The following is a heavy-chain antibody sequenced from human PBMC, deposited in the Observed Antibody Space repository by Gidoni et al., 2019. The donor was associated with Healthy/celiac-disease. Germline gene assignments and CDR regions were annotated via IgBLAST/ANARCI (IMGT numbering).Heavy chain of an antibody. CDR3: ARDHYDSSGYYGAAN. CDR1: GFTFRSNY. CDR2: IYSGGNT. V-gene: IGHV3-66*01. J-gene: IGHJ4*02. D-gene: IGHD3-22*01. Sequence: EVQLVESGGGLVQPGGSLILSCPASGFTFRSNYMSWVRQAPGTGLEWVSVIYSGGNTYYADSVKGRFTISRDNSKNTVYLQMNNLRAEDTAVYYCARDHYDSSGYYGAANWGQGTLVTVSS.